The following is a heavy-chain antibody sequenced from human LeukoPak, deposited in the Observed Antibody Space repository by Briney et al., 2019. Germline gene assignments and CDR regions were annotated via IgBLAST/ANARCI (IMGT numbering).Heavy chain of an antibody. CDR1: GFTVSSNY. CDR3: ARGLAVAGTGFDY. J-gene: IGHJ4*02. Sequence: GGSLRLSCAASGFTVSSNYMSWVRQVPGQGLEWGSIIYSGGSTYYADSVKGRFTISRDNSKKTLYLQMNSLRAEDTAVYYCARGLAVAGTGFDYWGQGTLVTVSS. CDR2: IYSGGST. D-gene: IGHD6-19*01. V-gene: IGHV3-66*01.